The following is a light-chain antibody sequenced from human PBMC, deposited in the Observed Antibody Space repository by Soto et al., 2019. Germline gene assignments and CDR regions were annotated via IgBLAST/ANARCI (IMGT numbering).Light chain of an antibody. Sequence: QSVLKQPPSVSAAPGQKVTISRSGSSSNIGNNYVSWYQQLPGTAPKLLIYENIKRPSGIPDRFSGSKSGTSATLGITGLQTGDEADYYCVTWDNSLSAWVFGAGTKVTVL. V-gene: IGLV1-51*02. CDR2: ENI. CDR1: SSNIGNNY. CDR3: VTWDNSLSAWV. J-gene: IGLJ1*01.